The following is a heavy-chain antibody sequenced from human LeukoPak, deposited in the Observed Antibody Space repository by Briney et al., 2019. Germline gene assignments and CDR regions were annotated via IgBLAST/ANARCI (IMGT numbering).Heavy chain of an antibody. Sequence: GGSLRLSCAASGFTFSSYGMHWVRQAPGKGLEWVAVISYDGSNKYYADSVKGRFTISRDNSKNTLYLQMNSLRAEDTAVYYCAKAGREIAAADDWGQGTLVTVSS. CDR2: ISYDGSNK. CDR3: AKAGREIAAADD. CDR1: GFTFSSYG. V-gene: IGHV3-30*18. D-gene: IGHD6-13*01. J-gene: IGHJ4*02.